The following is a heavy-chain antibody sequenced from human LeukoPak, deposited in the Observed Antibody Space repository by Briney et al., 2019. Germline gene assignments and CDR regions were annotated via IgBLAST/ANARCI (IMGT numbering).Heavy chain of an antibody. Sequence: GASVKVSCKASGYTFTVYYMHWVRQAPGQGPEWMGWINPNSGGTNYEQKFQGRVTMTRDTSTSTAYMELSRLRSDDTAVYYCARDGKPWLVTSLFDYWGQGTLVTVSS. CDR3: ARDGKPWLVTSLFDY. D-gene: IGHD6-19*01. J-gene: IGHJ4*02. CDR1: GYTFTVYY. CDR2: INPNSGGT. V-gene: IGHV1-2*02.